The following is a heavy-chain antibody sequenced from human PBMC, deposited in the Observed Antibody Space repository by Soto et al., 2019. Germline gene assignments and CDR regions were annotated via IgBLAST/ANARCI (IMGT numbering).Heavy chain of an antibody. CDR2: FDPEDGET. V-gene: IGHV1-24*01. CDR1: GYTLTELS. J-gene: IGHJ4*02. Sequence: VSSVKVSCKVSGYTLTELSMHWVRQAPGKGLEWMGGFDPEDGETIYAQKFQGRVTMTEDTSTDTAYMELSSLRSEDTAVYYCATDRSYCSSTSCYRFDXWGQGTLVTVSS. CDR3: ATDRSYCSSTSCYRFDX. D-gene: IGHD2-2*02.